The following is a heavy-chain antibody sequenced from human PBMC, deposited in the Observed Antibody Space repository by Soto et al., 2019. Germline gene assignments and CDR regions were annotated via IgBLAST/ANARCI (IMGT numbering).Heavy chain of an antibody. CDR2: IYPGESNV. J-gene: IGHJ3*01. CDR3: ARAPNNVNWFPEAFDV. Sequence: HGESLKIACQGSGFSFTTYWLGWVRRMPGKGLEWMGIIYPGESNVTYSPSFQGQVTISDDKSTSTVYLQWSRLEASDSAIYYCARAPNNVNWFPEAFDVWGQGTKVTVSS. CDR1: GFSFTTYW. D-gene: IGHD3-9*01. V-gene: IGHV5-51*01.